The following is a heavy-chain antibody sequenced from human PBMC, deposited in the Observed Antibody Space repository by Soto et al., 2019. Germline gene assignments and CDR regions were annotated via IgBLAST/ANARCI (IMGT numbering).Heavy chain of an antibody. CDR1: GYTFTSYG. V-gene: IGHV1-18*01. CDR3: ARDVRCSSTSCYASWFDP. J-gene: IGHJ5*02. D-gene: IGHD2-2*01. Sequence: GASVKVSCKASGYTFTSYGISWVRQAPGQGLEWMGWISAYNGNTNYAQKLQGRVTMTTDTSTSTAYMELRSLRSDDTAVYCCARDVRCSSTSCYASWFDPWGQGTLVTVSS. CDR2: ISAYNGNT.